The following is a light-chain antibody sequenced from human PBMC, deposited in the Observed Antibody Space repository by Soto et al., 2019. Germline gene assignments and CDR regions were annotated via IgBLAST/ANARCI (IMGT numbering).Light chain of an antibody. CDR1: QSVSSY. CDR2: DAS. J-gene: IGKJ4*01. CDR3: QQRSNWLT. Sequence: EIVLTQSPATLSLSPGERATLSCRASQSVSSYLAWYQQKPGQAPRLLIYDASNRATGIPARFSGSGSGKDFTLTISILEPEDFAVYYCQQRSNWLTFGGGTKVEIK. V-gene: IGKV3-11*01.